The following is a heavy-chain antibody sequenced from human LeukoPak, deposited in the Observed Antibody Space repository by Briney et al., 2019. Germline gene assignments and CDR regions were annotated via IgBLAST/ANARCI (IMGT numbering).Heavy chain of an antibody. D-gene: IGHD3-10*01. V-gene: IGHV3-23*01. J-gene: IGHJ2*01. CDR2: INGSGDNT. CDR1: GFTFRGYA. CDR3: AKLRSYWYFDL. Sequence: GGSLRLSCAASGFTFRGYAMNWVRQAPGKGLEWVSTINGSGDNTYQADSVKGRFTISRDNSKNTLYLQMNSLRADDTAVYYCAKLRSYWYFDLWGRGTLVTVSS.